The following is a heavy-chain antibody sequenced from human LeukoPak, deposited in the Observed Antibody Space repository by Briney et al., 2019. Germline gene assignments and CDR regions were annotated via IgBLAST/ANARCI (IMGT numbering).Heavy chain of an antibody. V-gene: IGHV3-30*04. Sequence: GGSLRLSCAASGFTFSSYAMHWVRQAPGKGLEWVAVISYDGSNKYYADSVKGRFTISRDNSKNTLYLQMNSLRAEDTAVYYCAGGRRYYGSETLYGMDVWGQGTTVTVSS. J-gene: IGHJ6*02. D-gene: IGHD3-10*01. CDR2: ISYDGSNK. CDR3: AGGRRYYGSETLYGMDV. CDR1: GFTFSSYA.